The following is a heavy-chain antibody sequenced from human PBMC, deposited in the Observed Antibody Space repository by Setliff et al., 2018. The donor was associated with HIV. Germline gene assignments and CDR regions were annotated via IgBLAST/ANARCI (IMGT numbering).Heavy chain of an antibody. CDR1: DASISTSNFL. D-gene: IGHD5-12*01. CDR2: SYYSSRT. CDR3: ARRSGYAEDY. Sequence: PSETLSLTCTVSDASISTSNFLWGWIRQSPGKGLEWIGSSYYSSRTYYNPSLKSRVTISVDTSKNQFSLKLSSVTAADTAVYYCARRSGYAEDYWGQGTLVTVSS. V-gene: IGHV4-39*07. J-gene: IGHJ4*02.